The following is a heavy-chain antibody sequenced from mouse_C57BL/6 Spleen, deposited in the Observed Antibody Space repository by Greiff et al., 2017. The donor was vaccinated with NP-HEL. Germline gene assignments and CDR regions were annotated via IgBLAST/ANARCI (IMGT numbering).Heavy chain of an antibody. J-gene: IGHJ1*03. CDR3: TRERSNWYFDV. V-gene: IGHV1-15*01. CDR1: GYTFTDYE. CDR2: IDPETGGT. Sequence: QVQLQQSGAELVRPGASVTLSCTASGYTFTDYEMHWVKQTPVHGLEWIGAIDPETGGTAYNQKFKGKAILTADKSSSTAYMELRSLTSEDSAVYYCTRERSNWYFDVWGTGTTVTVSA.